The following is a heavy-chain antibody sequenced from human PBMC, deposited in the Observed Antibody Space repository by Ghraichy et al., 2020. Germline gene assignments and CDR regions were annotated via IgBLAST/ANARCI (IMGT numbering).Heavy chain of an antibody. V-gene: IGHV4-61*01. J-gene: IGHJ4*02. CDR3: ARDSGTLGAAFDY. CDR2: MYSSGST. Sequence: SETLSLTCSVSGGSVSSGSYYWSWIRQPPGKGLEWIGYMYSSGSTNYNPSLKSRVTISVDTSKNQFSLKLTSVTAADTAVYYCARDSGTLGAAFDYWGQGTLVTVSS. CDR1: GGSVSSGSYY. D-gene: IGHD1-26*01.